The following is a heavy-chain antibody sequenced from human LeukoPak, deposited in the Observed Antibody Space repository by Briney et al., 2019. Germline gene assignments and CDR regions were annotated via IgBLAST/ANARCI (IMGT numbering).Heavy chain of an antibody. CDR3: ARGIPAAGEIT. V-gene: IGHV3-48*02. CDR2: ISSSSSTI. D-gene: IGHD6-13*01. CDR1: GFTFSSYS. Sequence: GGSLRLSCAASGFTFSSYSMTWVRQAPGKGLEWISYISSSSSTIYYAGSVKGRFTISRDNAKNSLYLQMSSLRDEDTAVYYCARGIPAAGEITWGQGTLVTVSS. J-gene: IGHJ4*01.